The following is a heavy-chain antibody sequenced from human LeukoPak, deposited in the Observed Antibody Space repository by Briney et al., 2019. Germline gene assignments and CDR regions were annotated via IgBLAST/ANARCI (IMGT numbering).Heavy chain of an antibody. CDR2: INHNSGGT. D-gene: IGHD6-13*01. Sequence: ASVTVSCKDSGYTFTGYYMQWVRQAPGQGLEGMGWINHNSGGTNYAQQFQGRVTMTRDTSISTAYMELSRLRSDDTAVYYCARARIAAAGGGFDYWGQGTLVTVSS. V-gene: IGHV1-2*02. CDR3: ARARIAAAGGGFDY. CDR1: GYTFTGYY. J-gene: IGHJ4*02.